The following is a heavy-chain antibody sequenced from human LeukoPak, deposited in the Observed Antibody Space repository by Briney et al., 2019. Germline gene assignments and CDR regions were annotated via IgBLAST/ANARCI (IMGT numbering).Heavy chain of an antibody. CDR1: GFTFSSYG. Sequence: GGSLRLSCAATGFTFSSYGMHWVRQAPGKGLEWVAFIRYDGSNKYYADSVKGRFTISRDNSKNTLYLQMNSLRAEDTAVYYCARAPRWSGYSFDYWGQGTLVTVSS. CDR3: ARAPRWSGYSFDY. J-gene: IGHJ4*02. CDR2: IRYDGSNK. V-gene: IGHV3-30*02. D-gene: IGHD4-23*01.